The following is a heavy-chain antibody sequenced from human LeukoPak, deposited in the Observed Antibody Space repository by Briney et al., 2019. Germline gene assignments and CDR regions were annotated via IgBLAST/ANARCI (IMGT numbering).Heavy chain of an antibody. CDR1: GYSFTNYW. J-gene: IGHJ6*04. V-gene: IGHV5-51*01. CDR3: ARHDYYGSDSYARSMSV. D-gene: IGHD3-10*01. CDR2: VYPGDSAT. Sequence: GSLTISFKGSGYSFTNYWIAGVGQTPGKGGGGMGVVYPGDSATRYIPSFQGEVTFSADKSVNTAYLQWSSLRAPDTAMYYCARHDYYGSDSYARSMSVWGNGTTVTVSS.